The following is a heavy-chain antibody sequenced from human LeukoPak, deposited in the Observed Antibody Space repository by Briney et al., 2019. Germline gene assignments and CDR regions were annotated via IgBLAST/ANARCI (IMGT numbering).Heavy chain of an antibody. CDR2: ISYGGSNK. J-gene: IGHJ5*02. D-gene: IGHD5-12*01. Sequence: GGSLRLSCAASGFTFRSYAMHWVRQAPGKGLEWVAVISYGGSNKYYADSVKGRFTISRDISKNTLYLQMNSLRAEDTAVYYCARDLGYSGNDANWFDPWGQGTLVTVSS. CDR1: GFTFRSYA. CDR3: ARDLGYSGNDANWFDP. V-gene: IGHV3-30*01.